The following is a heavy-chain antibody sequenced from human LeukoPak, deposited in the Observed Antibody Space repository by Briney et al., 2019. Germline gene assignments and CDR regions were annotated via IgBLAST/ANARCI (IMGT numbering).Heavy chain of an antibody. V-gene: IGHV4-59*01. CDR2: IYYSGST. CDR1: GGSISSYY. D-gene: IGHD6-13*01. Sequence: SETLSLTCTVSGGSISSYYWSWIRQPPGKGLEWIGYIYYSGSTNYNPSLKSRVTISVDTSKNQFSLKLSSVTAADTAVYYFARAKVGYSSSWYTSDYWGQGTLVTVSS. J-gene: IGHJ4*02. CDR3: ARAKVGYSSSWYTSDY.